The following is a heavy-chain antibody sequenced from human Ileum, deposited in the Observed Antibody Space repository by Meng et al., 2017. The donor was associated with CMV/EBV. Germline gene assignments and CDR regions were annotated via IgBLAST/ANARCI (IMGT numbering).Heavy chain of an antibody. CDR3: ATQESGVRRPQRLKNWLDP. Sequence: FHGHYIHWGRQAPGQGLEWMGWINPNSGDTNYAQKFQGRVSMTRDTSLSTAYMELSRLTSDDAAVYYCATQESGVRRPQRLKNWLDPWGQGTLVTVSS. V-gene: IGHV1-2*02. CDR1: FHGHY. J-gene: IGHJ5*02. CDR2: INPNSGDT. D-gene: IGHD1-1*01.